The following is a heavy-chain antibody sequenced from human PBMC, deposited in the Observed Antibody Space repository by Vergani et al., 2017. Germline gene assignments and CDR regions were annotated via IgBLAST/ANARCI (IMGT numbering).Heavy chain of an antibody. CDR2: VYARDSIT. D-gene: IGHD3-16*01. V-gene: IGHV5-51*01. CDR1: VYTFTDYW. Sequence: EVQLVQSGAEVKKPGESLKISCEGSVYTFTDYWVGWVRQKPGKGLEWMGVVYARDSITRYSLSFEGQVTISADKSINTAYLEWDSLRASDSAMYFCVRSLLYRPNEWFDSWGQGALVTVSS. CDR3: VRSLLYRPNEWFDS. J-gene: IGHJ5*01.